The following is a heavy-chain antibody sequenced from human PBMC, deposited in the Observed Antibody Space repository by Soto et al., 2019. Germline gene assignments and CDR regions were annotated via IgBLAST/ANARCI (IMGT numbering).Heavy chain of an antibody. D-gene: IGHD6-13*01. CDR3: ARSGVSDPIAEDGTEAFDI. V-gene: IGHV3-74*01. CDR1: GFTFSSCW. J-gene: IGHJ3*02. CDR2: INSDGSST. Sequence: VGSLRLSCAASGFTFSSCWMHWVRQAPGKGLVWVSRINSDGSSTSYADSVKGRFTISRDNAKNTLYLQMNSLRAEATAVYYYARSGVSDPIAEDGTEAFDIWGQGTMVTVSS.